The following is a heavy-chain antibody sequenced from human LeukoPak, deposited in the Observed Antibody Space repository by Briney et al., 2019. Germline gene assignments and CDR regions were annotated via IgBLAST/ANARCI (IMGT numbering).Heavy chain of an antibody. Sequence: SETLSLTCTVSGGSISSYYWSWIRQPPGKGLEWIGYIYYSGSTNYNPSLKSRVTISVDTSKNQFSLKLSSVTAADTAVDYCARARVRAFDIWGQGTMVTVSS. V-gene: IGHV4-59*01. D-gene: IGHD4/OR15-4a*01. CDR3: ARARVRAFDI. CDR1: GGSISSYY. CDR2: IYYSGST. J-gene: IGHJ3*02.